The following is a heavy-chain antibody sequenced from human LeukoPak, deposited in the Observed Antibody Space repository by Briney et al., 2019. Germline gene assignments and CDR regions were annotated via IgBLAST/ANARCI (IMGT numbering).Heavy chain of an antibody. Sequence: ASVKVSCKASGYTFTSYYMHWVRQAPGQGLEWMGIINPSGGSTSYAQKFQGRVTMTRDMSTSTDYMELSSLRSEDTAVYYCARDPTILGGFDPWGQGTLVTVSS. CDR3: ARDPTILGGFDP. CDR1: GYTFTSYY. D-gene: IGHD2-2*01. V-gene: IGHV1-46*01. CDR2: INPSGGST. J-gene: IGHJ5*02.